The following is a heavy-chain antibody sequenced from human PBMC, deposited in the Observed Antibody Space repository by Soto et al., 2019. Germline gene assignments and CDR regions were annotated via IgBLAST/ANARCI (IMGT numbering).Heavy chain of an antibody. CDR1: GFSFTSYE. J-gene: IGHJ4*02. CDR2: ISTTGAGT. Sequence: QPGGSLRLSWAASGFSFTSYEMHWVRQAPGRGLEWISYISTTGAGTHYADSVKGRFTISRDNARNSLSLRMDSLRVEDTAIYYCVRDLHEPLAADVLRVASWGLGTQVTVSS. D-gene: IGHD2-15*01. V-gene: IGHV3-48*03. CDR3: VRDLHEPLAADVLRVAS.